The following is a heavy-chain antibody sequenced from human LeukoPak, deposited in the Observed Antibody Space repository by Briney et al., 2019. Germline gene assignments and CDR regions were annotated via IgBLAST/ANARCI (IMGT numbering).Heavy chain of an antibody. CDR3: ARVAVGFRWFDY. CDR1: GGSISSSSYY. J-gene: IGHJ4*02. Sequence: PSETLSLTCTVSGGSISSSSYYWGWIRQPPGKGLEWIGTIYYSGSTYYNPSLKSRVTISVDTSKNQFSLRLSSVTAADTAVYYCARVAVGFRWFDYWGQGTLVTVSS. D-gene: IGHD5-12*01. CDR2: IYYSGST. V-gene: IGHV4-39*01.